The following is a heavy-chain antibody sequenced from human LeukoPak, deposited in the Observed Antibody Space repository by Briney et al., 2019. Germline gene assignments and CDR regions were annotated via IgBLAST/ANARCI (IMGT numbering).Heavy chain of an antibody. J-gene: IGHJ4*02. CDR3: ARDQYYYDSSGYGY. D-gene: IGHD3-22*01. Sequence: GGSLRLSCAASGFTFIGHNMNWVRQAPGKGLEWVSFVSISSGTIYYADSVKGRFTISRDNAKNSLYLQMNSLRAEDTAVYYCARDQYYYDSSGYGYWGQGTLVTVSS. CDR2: VSISSGTI. V-gene: IGHV3-48*01. CDR1: GFTFIGHN.